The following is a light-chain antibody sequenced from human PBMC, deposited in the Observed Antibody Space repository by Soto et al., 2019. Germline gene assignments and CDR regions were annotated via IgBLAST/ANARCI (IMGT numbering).Light chain of an antibody. CDR2: GAS. CDR1: QSLSSTY. CDR3: QRFGNSPLYT. Sequence: EIVLTQSPGTLSLSPGERATLSCRASQSLSSTYLACYQQKPGQAPRLLIYGASSRATGVPDRFSGGGSGTDFTLTISRLEPEDFAVYYCQRFGNSPLYTFGQGTKLELK. J-gene: IGKJ2*01. V-gene: IGKV3-20*01.